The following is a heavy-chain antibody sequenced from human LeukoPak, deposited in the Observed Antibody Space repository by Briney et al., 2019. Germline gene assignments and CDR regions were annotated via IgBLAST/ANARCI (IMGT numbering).Heavy chain of an antibody. CDR3: ARERGDGYNGLVYYYYMDV. CDR1: GGSISSYY. CDR2: IYYSGST. D-gene: IGHD5-24*01. J-gene: IGHJ6*03. V-gene: IGHV4-59*01. Sequence: SETLSLTCTVSGGSISSYYWSWIRQPPGKGLEWIGYIYYSGSTNYNPSLKSRVTISVDTSKNQFSLKLSSVTAADTAVYYCARERGDGYNGLVYYYYMDVWGKGTTVTISS.